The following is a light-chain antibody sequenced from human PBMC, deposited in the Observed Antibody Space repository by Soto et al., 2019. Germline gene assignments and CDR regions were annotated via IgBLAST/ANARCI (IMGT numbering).Light chain of an antibody. CDR3: QSYDSSLSGSRV. J-gene: IGLJ1*01. CDR1: SSNIGAGYD. CDR2: HNS. Sequence: QSVLTQPPSVSGAPGQRVTISCTGSSSNIGAGYDVHWYQQLPGTAPKLLIYHNSNRPSGVPDRFSGSKSGTSASLAITGLQAEDEADYYCQSYDSSLSGSRVFGTGTTVTVL. V-gene: IGLV1-40*01.